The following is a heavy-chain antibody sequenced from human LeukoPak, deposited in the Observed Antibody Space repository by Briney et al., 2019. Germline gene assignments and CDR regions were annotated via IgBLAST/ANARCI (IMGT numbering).Heavy chain of an antibody. J-gene: IGHJ4*02. Sequence: ASVKVSCKASGYTFTGYYMHWVRQAPGQRLEWMGWINAGNGNTKYSQKLQGRVTITRDTSASTAYMELSSLRSEDTAVYYCARVSSSWSVFDYWGQGTLVTVSS. CDR1: GYTFTGYY. CDR3: ARVSSSWSVFDY. V-gene: IGHV1/OR15-3*02. CDR2: INAGNGNT. D-gene: IGHD6-13*01.